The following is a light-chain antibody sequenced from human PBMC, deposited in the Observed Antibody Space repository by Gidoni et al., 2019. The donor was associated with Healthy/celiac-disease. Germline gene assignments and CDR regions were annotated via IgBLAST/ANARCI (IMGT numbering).Light chain of an antibody. Sequence: QSALTQPASVSGSPGQSITISCTGTSSDVGGYNYVSWYQQPPGKATKLMIYDVSNRPSGVSNRFSGSKSGNTASLTISGLQAEDEADYYCSSYTSSSTVVCGGGTKLTV. J-gene: IGLJ2*01. CDR2: DVS. V-gene: IGLV2-14*01. CDR1: SSDVGGYNY. CDR3: SSYTSSSTVV.